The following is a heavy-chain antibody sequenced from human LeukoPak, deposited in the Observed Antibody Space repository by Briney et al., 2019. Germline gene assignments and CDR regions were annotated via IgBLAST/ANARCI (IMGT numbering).Heavy chain of an antibody. Sequence: SETLSLTCSVSGASISSDYWSWIRQSPGKGLEWIGYIYVTGTRYNPYLQSRVTISVDRSRNQFFLKMSSVTAADTAVYYCARHIGGGIEDMDVWGKGTKVIVSS. CDR2: IYVTGT. CDR1: GASISSDY. CDR3: ARHIGGGIEDMDV. D-gene: IGHD3-16*02. V-gene: IGHV4-59*08. J-gene: IGHJ6*03.